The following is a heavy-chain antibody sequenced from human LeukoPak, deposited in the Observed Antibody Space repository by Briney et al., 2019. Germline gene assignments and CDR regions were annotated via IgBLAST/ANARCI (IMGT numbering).Heavy chain of an antibody. J-gene: IGHJ6*02. D-gene: IGHD2-2*01. CDR3: AREKYPYGMDV. V-gene: IGHV3-66*01. CDR2: IYSGGSA. Sequence: GGSLRLSCAASGFTVSSNYMSWVRQAPGKGLEWVSVIYSGGSAYYADSVKGRFTISRDNSKNTLYLQMNSLRAEDTAVYYCAREKYPYGMDVWGQGTTVTVSS. CDR1: GFTVSSNY.